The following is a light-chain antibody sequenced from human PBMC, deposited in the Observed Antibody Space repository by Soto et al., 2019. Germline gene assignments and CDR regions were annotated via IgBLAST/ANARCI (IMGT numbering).Light chain of an antibody. Sequence: GDRVTVTCRASRSISGQLAWYQQRPGKAPNLLISDASNLNGGVPSRFSGSGSGTEFTLTISSLQPDDFATYYCQQYSAYPVTLGGGTKVDIK. V-gene: IGKV1-5*01. CDR1: RSISGQ. CDR2: DAS. CDR3: QQYSAYPVT. J-gene: IGKJ4*02.